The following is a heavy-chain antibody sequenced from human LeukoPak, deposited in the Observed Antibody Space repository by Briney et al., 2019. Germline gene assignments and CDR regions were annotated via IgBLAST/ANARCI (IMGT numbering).Heavy chain of an antibody. Sequence: GRSLRLSCVASGFTFDDYAMHWVRQAPGKGLEWVSGISWNSGSIGYADSVKGRFTISRDNAKNSLYLQMNSLRAEDTAVYYCAKVIDSSSWYYFDYWGQGTLVTVSS. D-gene: IGHD6-13*01. CDR3: AKVIDSSSWYYFDY. V-gene: IGHV3-9*01. CDR2: ISWNSGSI. J-gene: IGHJ4*02. CDR1: GFTFDDYA.